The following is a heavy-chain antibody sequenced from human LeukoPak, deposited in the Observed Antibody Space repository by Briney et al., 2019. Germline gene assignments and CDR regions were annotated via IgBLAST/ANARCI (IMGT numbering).Heavy chain of an antibody. CDR3: ARDGGRRGWFDP. CDR1: GASISSYQ. V-gene: IGHV4-59*01. CDR2: IYDSGSP. Sequence: SETLSLTCTVSGASISSYQWTWIRQPPGKGLEWIGYIYDSGSPNYNPSLKSRVTISLDTSKNQFSLMLNSVTPADTAVYFCARDGGRRGWFDPWGQGTLVTVSS. J-gene: IGHJ5*02.